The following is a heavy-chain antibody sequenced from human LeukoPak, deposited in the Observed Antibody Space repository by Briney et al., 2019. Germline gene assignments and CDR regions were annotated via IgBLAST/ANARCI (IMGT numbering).Heavy chain of an antibody. CDR2: IYYSGST. Sequence: KPSETLSLTCTVSGGSISSYYWSWIRQPPGKGLEWIGYIYYSGSTNYNPSLKSRVTISVDTSKNQFSLKLSSVTAADTAVYYCARHVRWELLYWGQGTLVTVSS. D-gene: IGHD1-26*01. CDR1: GGSISSYY. V-gene: IGHV4-59*08. CDR3: ARHVRWELLY. J-gene: IGHJ4*02.